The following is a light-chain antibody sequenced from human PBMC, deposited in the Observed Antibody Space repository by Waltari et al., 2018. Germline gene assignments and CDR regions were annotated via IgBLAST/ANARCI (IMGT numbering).Light chain of an antibody. Sequence: EIVLTQYPGTLSLSLGERATVSCRASQSVSRALAWYQQKPGQAPRLLIYGASTRATGIPYRFSGSGSGTDFSLTLSRLEPDDFAVYYCQHYLRLPVTFGQGTTVEI. V-gene: IGKV3-20*01. CDR2: GAS. CDR3: QHYLRLPVT. CDR1: QSVSRA. J-gene: IGKJ1*01.